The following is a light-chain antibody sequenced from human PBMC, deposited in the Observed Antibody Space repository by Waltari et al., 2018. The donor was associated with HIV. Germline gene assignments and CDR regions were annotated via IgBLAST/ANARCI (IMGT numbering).Light chain of an antibody. V-gene: IGKV4-1*01. Sequence: VMTQSPDSLAVSLGERATINCKSSQSVLYSSNNKDYLAWYQQKPAQPPKLLFYWASTRESGVPDRFGGSGSGTNFTLTINSLQAEDVAVYYCQQYYSTPVTFGGGTKVEIK. CDR1: QSVLYSSNNKDY. CDR2: WAS. J-gene: IGKJ4*01. CDR3: QQYYSTPVT.